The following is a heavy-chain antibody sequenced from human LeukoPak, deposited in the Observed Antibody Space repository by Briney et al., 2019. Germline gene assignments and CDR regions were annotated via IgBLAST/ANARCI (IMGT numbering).Heavy chain of an antibody. Sequence: ASVEVSCKASGYTFTSYGISWVRQAPGQGLEWMGWISAYNGNTNYAQKLQGRVTMTTDTSTSTAYMELRSLRSDDTAVYYCASVVSPNWFDPWGQGTLVTVSS. D-gene: IGHD2-2*01. CDR2: ISAYNGNT. CDR1: GYTFTSYG. J-gene: IGHJ5*02. V-gene: IGHV1-18*01. CDR3: ASVVSPNWFDP.